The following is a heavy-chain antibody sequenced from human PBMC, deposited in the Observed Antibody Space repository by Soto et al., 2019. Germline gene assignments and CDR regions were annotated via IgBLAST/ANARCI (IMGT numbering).Heavy chain of an antibody. CDR2: ISGSGGST. D-gene: IGHD1-26*01. CDR3: AIPCTGEDYYYYGMDV. J-gene: IGHJ6*02. V-gene: IGHV3-23*01. Sequence: GGSLRLSCAASGFTFSSYAMSWVRQAPGKGLEWVSAISGSGGSTYYADSVKGRFTISRDNSKNTLYLQMNSLRSDDTAVYYCAIPCTGEDYYYYGMDVWGQGTTVTVSS. CDR1: GFTFSSYA.